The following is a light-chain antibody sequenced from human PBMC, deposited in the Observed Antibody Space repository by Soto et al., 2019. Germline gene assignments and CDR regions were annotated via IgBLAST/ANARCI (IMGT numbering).Light chain of an antibody. CDR2: GAS. Sequence: EIVLTQSPATLSLSPGERATLSCRASQGVSTKLAWYQQKPGQAPRLLIFGASARDTGIPARFSGSGSGTDFTLTISSLQSEDFAVYYCQQHNNWPWTFGQGTKVEIK. CDR3: QQHNNWPWT. CDR1: QGVSTK. J-gene: IGKJ1*01. V-gene: IGKV3-15*01.